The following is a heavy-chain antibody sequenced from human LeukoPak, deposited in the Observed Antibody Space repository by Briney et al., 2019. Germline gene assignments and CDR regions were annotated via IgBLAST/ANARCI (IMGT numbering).Heavy chain of an antibody. CDR3: AGSSTSDGYYYYYMDV. J-gene: IGHJ6*03. Sequence: SETLSLTCTVSGGSISSYYWSWIRQPAGKGLEWIGRIYTSGSTNYNPSLKSRVTMSVDTSKNQFSLKLSSVTAADTAVYYCAGSSTSDGYYYYYMDVWGKGTTVTVSS. V-gene: IGHV4-4*07. CDR1: GGSISSYY. D-gene: IGHD2-2*01. CDR2: IYTSGST.